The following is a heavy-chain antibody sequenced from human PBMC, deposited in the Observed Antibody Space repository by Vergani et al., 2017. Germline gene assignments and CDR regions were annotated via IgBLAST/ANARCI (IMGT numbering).Heavy chain of an antibody. Sequence: EVQLVESGGGLVQPGGSLRLSCAASGFTVSSNYMSWVRQAPGKGLEWVSVIYSGGSTYYADSVKGRLTISRDNSKNTLYLQMNSLRAEDTAVYYCARGXYYYDSSGYYQESAFFDYWGQGTLVTVSS. J-gene: IGHJ4*02. CDR3: ARGXYYYDSSGYYQESAFFDY. CDR2: IYSGGST. V-gene: IGHV3-66*01. D-gene: IGHD3-22*01. CDR1: GFTVSSNY.